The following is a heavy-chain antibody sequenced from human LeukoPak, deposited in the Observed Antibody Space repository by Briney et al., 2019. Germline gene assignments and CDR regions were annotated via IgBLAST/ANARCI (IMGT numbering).Heavy chain of an antibody. CDR3: ARGRRKIDY. V-gene: IGHV4-34*01. CDR1: GGSFSGYY. Sequence: SETLSLTCAVYGGSFSGYYWSWIRQPPGKGLEWIGEINHSGSTNYNPSLKSRVTISVDTSKNQFSLKLSSVAAADTAVYYCARGRRKIDYWGQGTLVTVSS. CDR2: INHSGST. J-gene: IGHJ4*02.